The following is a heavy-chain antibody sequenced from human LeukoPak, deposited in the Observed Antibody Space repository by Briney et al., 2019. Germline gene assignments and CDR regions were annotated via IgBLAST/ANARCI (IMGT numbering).Heavy chain of an antibody. V-gene: IGHV3-48*03. CDR2: IRSSDNLI. CDR3: ARETASCGGDCYDY. D-gene: IGHD2-21*01. CDR1: GFTFSSYE. J-gene: IGHJ4*02. Sequence: AGSLRLSCAASGFTFSSYEFNWVRQAPGKGLEWISYIRSSDNLIYYADSVRGRFTVSRDNAKSSLYLQMNNLRAEDTAVYYCARETASCGGDCYDYWGQGTLVTVSS.